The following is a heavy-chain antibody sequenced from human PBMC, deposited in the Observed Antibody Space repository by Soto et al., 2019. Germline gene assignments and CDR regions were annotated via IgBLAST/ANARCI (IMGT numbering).Heavy chain of an antibody. CDR1: GFTFSSYA. J-gene: IGHJ6*02. Sequence: GGSLRLSCSASGFTFSSYAMHWVRQAPGKGLEYVSAISSNGGSTYYADSVKGRFTISRDNSKNTLYLQMSSLRAEDTAVYYCHATAQREGYNRGYYYYYGMDVWGQGTTVTCSS. V-gene: IGHV3-64D*08. CDR2: ISSNGGST. CDR3: HATAQREGYNRGYYYYYGMDV. D-gene: IGHD4-4*01.